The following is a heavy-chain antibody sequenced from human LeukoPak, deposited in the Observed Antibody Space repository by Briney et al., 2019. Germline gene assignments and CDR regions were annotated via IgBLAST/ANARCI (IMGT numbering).Heavy chain of an antibody. CDR3: ARGRRKQQLVGAFDI. CDR1: GGSFSGYY. V-gene: IGHV4-34*01. CDR2: INHSGST. J-gene: IGHJ3*02. Sequence: SETLSLTCAVYGGSFSGYYWSWIRQPPGKGLEWIGEINHSGSTNYNPSLKSRVTISVDTSKNQFSLKLSSVTAADTAVYYCARGRRKQQLVGAFDIWGQGTMVTVSS. D-gene: IGHD6-13*01.